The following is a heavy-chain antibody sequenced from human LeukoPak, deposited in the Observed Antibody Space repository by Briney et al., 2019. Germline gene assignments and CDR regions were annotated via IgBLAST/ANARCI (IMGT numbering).Heavy chain of an antibody. CDR1: GGSISSRSDY. CDR3: TRDGPRSSGYPDN. CDR2: IYYSGST. D-gene: IGHD3-22*01. Sequence: SETLSLTCTVSGGSISSRSDYWGWIRQPPGKGLEWIGTIYYSGSTFYNPSLKSRVTMSVDTSKNQLSLKVNSVTAADTAVYYCTRDGPRSSGYPDNWGQGTLVTVSS. V-gene: IGHV4-39*07. J-gene: IGHJ4*02.